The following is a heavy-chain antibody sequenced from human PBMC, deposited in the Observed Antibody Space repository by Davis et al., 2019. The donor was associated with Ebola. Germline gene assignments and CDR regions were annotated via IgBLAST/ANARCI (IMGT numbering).Heavy chain of an antibody. J-gene: IGHJ3*02. CDR3: TTPGGQDSGYDVFDI. D-gene: IGHD5-12*01. CDR1: GYTLTKLS. CDR2: INPNDGRT. Sequence: AASVKVSCKVSGYTLTKLSMHWVRQAPGQGLEWMGMINPNDGRTIYAQKFQGRVTVTRDTSTTTVYMDLSSLRSEDTALYYCTTPGGQDSGYDVFDIWGQGTMVTVSS. V-gene: IGHV1-46*03.